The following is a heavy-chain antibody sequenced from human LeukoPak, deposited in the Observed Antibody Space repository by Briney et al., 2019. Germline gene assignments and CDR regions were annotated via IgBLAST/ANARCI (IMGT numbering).Heavy chain of an antibody. CDR1: GYTFTSYY. V-gene: IGHV1-46*01. J-gene: IGHJ4*02. CDR3: AADLSNPRMGASYLDS. Sequence: ASVKVSCKASGYTFTSYYMHWVRQAPGQGLEWMGIINPSGGSTSYAQKFQGRVTMTRDTSTSTLYMELRSLTSEDTAVYYCAADLSNPRMGASYLDSWGQGTLVTVSS. CDR2: INPSGGST. D-gene: IGHD3-16*01.